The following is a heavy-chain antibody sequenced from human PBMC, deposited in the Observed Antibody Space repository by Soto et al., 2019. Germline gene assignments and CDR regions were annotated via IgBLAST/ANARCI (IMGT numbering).Heavy chain of an antibody. V-gene: IGHV1-18*01. D-gene: IGHD3-3*01. CDR3: ARDPHEFWTSYWFDP. Sequence: ASVKVSCKTSGYTFNTYGINWVGQAPGQGLELMGWISAYDGKTTYAEKFQGRVTLTTDTSTSTAYMELWSLRSDDTAIYYCARDPHEFWTSYWFDPWGQGTPVTVSS. J-gene: IGHJ5*02. CDR2: ISAYDGKT. CDR1: GYTFNTYG.